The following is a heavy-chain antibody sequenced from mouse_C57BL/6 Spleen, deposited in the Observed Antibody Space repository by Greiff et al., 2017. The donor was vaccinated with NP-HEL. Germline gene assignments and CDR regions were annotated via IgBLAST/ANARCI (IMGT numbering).Heavy chain of an antibody. CDR1: GFTFTDYY. CDR3: ARYKTGGGVDY. J-gene: IGHJ2*01. V-gene: IGHV7-3*01. Sequence: EVRLVESGGGLVQPGGSLSLSCAASGFTFTDYYMSWVRQPPGKALEWLGFIRNKANGYTTEYSASVKGRFTISRDNSQSILYLQMNALRAEDSATYYCARYKTGGGVDYWGQGTTLTVSS. D-gene: IGHD4-1*01. CDR2: IRNKANGYTT.